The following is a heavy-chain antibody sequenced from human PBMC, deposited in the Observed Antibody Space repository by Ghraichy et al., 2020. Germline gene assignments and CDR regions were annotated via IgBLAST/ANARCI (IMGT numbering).Heavy chain of an antibody. CDR2: INWNGGST. CDR3: ARYHLGTSWYYYYMDV. CDR1: GFTFDDYG. Sequence: GGSLRLSCAASGFTFDDYGMSWVRQAPGKGLEWVSGINWNGGSTGYADSVKGRFTISRDNAKNSLYLQMNSLRAEDTALYHCARYHLGTSWYYYYMDVWGKGTTVTVSS. D-gene: IGHD2-2*01. V-gene: IGHV3-20*01. J-gene: IGHJ6*03.